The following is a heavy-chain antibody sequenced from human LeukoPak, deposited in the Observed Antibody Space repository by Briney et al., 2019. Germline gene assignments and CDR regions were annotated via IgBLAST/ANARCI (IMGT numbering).Heavy chain of an antibody. Sequence: PGGSLRLSCAASGFTFSSYGMHWVRQAPGKGLEWVAVISYDGSNKYYADYVKGRFTISRDNSKNTLYLQLNSLSAEDTAVYYCAKSTDWCHPWGQGTRVSVPT. CDR3: AKSTDWCHP. D-gene: IGHD2-8*02. CDR1: GFTFSSYG. V-gene: IGHV3-30*18. CDR2: ISYDGSNK. J-gene: IGHJ5*02.